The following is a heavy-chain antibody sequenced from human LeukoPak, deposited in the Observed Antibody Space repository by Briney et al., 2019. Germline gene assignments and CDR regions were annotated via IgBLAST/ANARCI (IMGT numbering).Heavy chain of an antibody. CDR1: GYTFTSYY. D-gene: IGHD1-26*01. J-gene: IGHJ1*01. CDR3: ARDYRLTQIQD. V-gene: IGHV1-46*01. CDR2: INPSGGST. Sequence: ASVKVSCKASGYTFTSYYMHWVRQAPGQGLEWMGIINPSGGSTSYAQKFQGRVTMTRDMSTSTVYMELSSLRSEDTAVYYCARDYRLTQIQDWGQGTLVTVSS.